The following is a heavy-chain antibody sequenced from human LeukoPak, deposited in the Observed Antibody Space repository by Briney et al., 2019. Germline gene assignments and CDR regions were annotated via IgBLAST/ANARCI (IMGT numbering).Heavy chain of an antibody. CDR1: GFTFSSYAIT. D-gene: IGHD3-10*01. V-gene: IGHV4-39*01. Sequence: PGGSLRLSCAASGFTFSSYAITWIRQPPGKGLEWIGSIYDSGSTYYNPSLKSRVTISVDTSKNQFSLKLNSVTAADTAVYYCARHYGPWGQGTLVTVSS. CDR2: IYDSGST. CDR3: ARHYGP. J-gene: IGHJ5*02.